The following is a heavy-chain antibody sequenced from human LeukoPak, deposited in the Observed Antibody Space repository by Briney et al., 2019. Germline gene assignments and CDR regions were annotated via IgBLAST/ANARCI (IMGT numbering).Heavy chain of an antibody. CDR2: IYYSGST. Sequence: SETLSLTCTVSGGSISSYYWSWIRQPPGKGLEWIGYIYYSGSTNYNPSLKSRVTISVDTSKNQFSLRLSSVTAAYTAVYYCALYCRLSSNCGYYGMDVWGQGTTVTVSS. D-gene: IGHD2-15*01. CDR1: GGSISSYY. CDR3: ALYCRLSSNCGYYGMDV. J-gene: IGHJ6*02. V-gene: IGHV4-59*08.